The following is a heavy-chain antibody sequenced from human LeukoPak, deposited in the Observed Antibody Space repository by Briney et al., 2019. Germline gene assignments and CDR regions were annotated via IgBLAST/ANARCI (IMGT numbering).Heavy chain of an antibody. J-gene: IGHJ3*01. CDR2: IYSDGGST. CDR1: GFTFSTAW. V-gene: IGHV3-74*01. CDR3: ATDAGHGFSF. D-gene: IGHD3/OR15-3a*01. Sequence: PGGSLRLSCAASGFTFSTAWMHWVRQAPGKGLVWVSPIYSDGGSTTYADSVKGRFTISRDNAKNTLYLQMNSLRAEDTAVYYCATDAGHGFSFWGQGTMVTVSS.